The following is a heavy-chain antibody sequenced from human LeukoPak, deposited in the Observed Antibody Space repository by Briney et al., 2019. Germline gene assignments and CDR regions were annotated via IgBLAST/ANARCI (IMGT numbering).Heavy chain of an antibody. V-gene: IGHV3-21*01. CDR1: GFTFSSYS. D-gene: IGHD2-2*01. Sequence: GGSLRLSCAASGFTFSSYSMNWVRQAPGKGLEWVSSISSSGNYMYYADSVKGRFTISRDNAKNSLYLQMNSLRAEDTAVYYCARDLGAYCSSTSCYAFDIWGQGTMVTVSS. J-gene: IGHJ3*02. CDR3: ARDLGAYCSSTSCYAFDI. CDR2: ISSSGNYM.